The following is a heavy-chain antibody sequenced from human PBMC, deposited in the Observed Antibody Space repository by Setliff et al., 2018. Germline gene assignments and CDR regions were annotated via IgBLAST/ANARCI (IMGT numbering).Heavy chain of an antibody. D-gene: IGHD1-26*01. J-gene: IGHJ5*02. Sequence: ASVKVSCKASGYTFTGYYMHWVRQAPGQGLEWMGRINPNSGGTNYAQKFQGRVTMTRXXXISTAXXXXXXXRSDDTAVYYCARIMGIVGDNWSDPWGQGTLVTVSS. CDR1: GYTFTGYY. CDR2: INPNSGGT. V-gene: IGHV1-2*06. CDR3: ARIMGIVGDNWSDP.